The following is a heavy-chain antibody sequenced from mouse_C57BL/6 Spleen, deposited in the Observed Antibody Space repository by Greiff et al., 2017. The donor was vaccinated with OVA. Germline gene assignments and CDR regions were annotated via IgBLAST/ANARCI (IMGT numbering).Heavy chain of an antibody. Sequence: QVQLQQPGAELVRPGSSVKLSCKASGYTFTSYWMHWVKQRPIQGLEWIGNIDPSDSETHYNQKFKDKATLTVDKSSSTAYMQLSSLTSEDSAVYYCARGGSRYAMDYWSQGTSVTVSS. D-gene: IGHD1-1*01. CDR1: GYTFTSYW. V-gene: IGHV1-52*01. CDR3: ARGGSRYAMDY. J-gene: IGHJ4*01. CDR2: IDPSDSET.